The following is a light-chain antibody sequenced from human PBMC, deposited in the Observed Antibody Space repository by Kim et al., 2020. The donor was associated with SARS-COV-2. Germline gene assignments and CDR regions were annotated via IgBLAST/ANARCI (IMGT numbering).Light chain of an antibody. J-gene: IGLJ2*01. Sequence: RTVTLPCCLNSISVSTSFKPSWYHQTPGQAPRPLVYNTDTRSSGVPDRFSGSILGNKAALTITGAQADDESDYYCLLYLGGGIWLFGGGTQLTVL. CDR3: LLYLGGGIWL. CDR1: SISVSTSFK. CDR2: NTD. V-gene: IGLV8-61*01.